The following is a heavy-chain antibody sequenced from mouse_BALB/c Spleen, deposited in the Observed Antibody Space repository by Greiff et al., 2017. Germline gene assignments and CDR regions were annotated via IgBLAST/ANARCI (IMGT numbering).Heavy chain of an antibody. Sequence: VQLQQSGPGLVKPSQSLSLSCSVSGYTFTSYYYWYWIQQPPGNLLEWMGIISYDGCNNYNPTLKNRISITRDTSKNQFFLKLNSVTAEDTATCYCAGLRLRFFAYWGQGTLVTVSA. J-gene: IGHJ3*01. CDR2: ISYDGCN. V-gene: IGHV3-6*01. CDR1: GYTFTSYYY. CDR3: AGLRLRFFAY. D-gene: IGHD2-4*01.